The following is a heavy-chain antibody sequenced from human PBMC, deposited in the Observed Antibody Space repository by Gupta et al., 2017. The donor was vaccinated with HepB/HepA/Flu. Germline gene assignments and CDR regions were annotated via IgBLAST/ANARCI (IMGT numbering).Heavy chain of an antibody. CDR1: RLTFSTYA. D-gene: IGHD3-16*02. CDR3: AKAKNPFGGVIPIDY. CDR2: ISGTGGST. V-gene: IGHV3-23*01. J-gene: IGHJ4*02. Sequence: EVQLLESGGGLVQPGGSLRLSCAAPRLTFSTYAMSWVRQVPGRGLEWVSAISGTGGSTYYSGSVKGRFTISRDNSKNTLFLQMNSLRAEDTAIYYCAKAKNPFGGVIPIDYWGQGTLVTVSS.